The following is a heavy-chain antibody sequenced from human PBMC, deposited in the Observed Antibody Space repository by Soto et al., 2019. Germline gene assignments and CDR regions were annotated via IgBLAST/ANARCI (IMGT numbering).Heavy chain of an antibody. CDR2: IYWDDDK. Sequence: SGPTLVNPTQTLTLTCTFSGFSLSTSGVGVGWIRQPPGKALEWLALIYWDDDKRYSPSLKSRLTITKDTSKNQVVLTTTNMDPVDTATYYCAHTSWDYYCSGSYYNALSPHWFDPWGQGTLVTVSS. V-gene: IGHV2-5*02. CDR3: AHTSWDYYCSGSYYNALSPHWFDP. D-gene: IGHD3-10*01. CDR1: GFSLSTSGVG. J-gene: IGHJ5*02.